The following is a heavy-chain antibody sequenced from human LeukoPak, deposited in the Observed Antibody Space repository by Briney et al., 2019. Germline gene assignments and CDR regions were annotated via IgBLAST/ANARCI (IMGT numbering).Heavy chain of an antibody. Sequence: GASVKVSCKASGGTFSSYAIRWVRQAPGQGLEWMGRIIPILGIANYAQKFQGRVTITADKSTSTAYMELSSLRSEDTAVYYCAREAAAAGTGAKNFDYWGQGTLVTVSS. D-gene: IGHD6-13*01. CDR1: GGTFSSYA. CDR3: AREAAAAGTGAKNFDY. J-gene: IGHJ4*02. CDR2: IIPILGIA. V-gene: IGHV1-69*04.